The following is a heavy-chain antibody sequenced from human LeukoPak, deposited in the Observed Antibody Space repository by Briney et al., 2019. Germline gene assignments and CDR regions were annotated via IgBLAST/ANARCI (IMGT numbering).Heavy chain of an antibody. J-gene: IGHJ4*02. CDR3: ARRVGSGNFVS. CDR2: VFYSGGT. V-gene: IGHV4-39*01. Sequence: PSETLSLTCTVSGGSISNVNYYWGWIRQPPGKGLEWIGSVFYSGGTYYNPSLKSRLTVSVDTSKNQFSLKLTSVTAADTAVYFCARRVGSGNFVSWGQGTLVTVSS. D-gene: IGHD1-26*01. CDR1: GGSISNVNYY.